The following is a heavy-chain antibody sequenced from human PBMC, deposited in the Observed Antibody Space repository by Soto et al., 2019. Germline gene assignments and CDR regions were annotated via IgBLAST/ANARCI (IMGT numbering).Heavy chain of an antibody. D-gene: IGHD6-6*01. CDR3: AREQLVGVYIFDY. CDR1: GCSISSSSYY. V-gene: IGHV4-39*07. CDR2: INHSGST. J-gene: IGHJ4*02. Sequence: SETLSLTCTVSGCSISSSSYYWGWIRQPPGKGLEWIGEINHSGSTNYNPSLKSRVTISVDASKNQFSLKLSSVTAADTAVYYCAREQLVGVYIFDYWGQGTLVTVSS.